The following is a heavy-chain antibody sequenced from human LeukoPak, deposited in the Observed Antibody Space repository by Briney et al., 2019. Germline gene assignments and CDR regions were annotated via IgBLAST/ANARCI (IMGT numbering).Heavy chain of an antibody. CDR2: INHSGST. CDR1: GGSFSGYY. V-gene: IGHV4-34*01. J-gene: IGHJ5*02. CDR3: ARVFGSGSYSSLDP. Sequence: PSETLSLTCAVYGGSFSGYYWSWIRQPPGKGLEWIGEINHSGSTNYNPSLKSRVTISVDTSKNQFSLKLSSVTAADTAVYYCARVFGSGSYSSLDPWGQGTLVTVSS. D-gene: IGHD3-10*01.